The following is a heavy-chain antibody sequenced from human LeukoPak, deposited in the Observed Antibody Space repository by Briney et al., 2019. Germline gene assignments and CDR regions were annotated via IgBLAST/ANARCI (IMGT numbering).Heavy chain of an antibody. CDR1: GYTFTGYY. Sequence: EASVKVSCKASGYTFTGYYMHWVRQAPGQGLEWMGWINPNSGGTNYAQKFQGRVTMTRDTSISTAYMELSRLRSDDTAVYYCARSGYCSSTSCYAHYFYYYGMDVWGQGTTVTVSS. V-gene: IGHV1-2*02. CDR2: INPNSGGT. CDR3: ARSGYCSSTSCYAHYFYYYGMDV. J-gene: IGHJ6*02. D-gene: IGHD2-2*01.